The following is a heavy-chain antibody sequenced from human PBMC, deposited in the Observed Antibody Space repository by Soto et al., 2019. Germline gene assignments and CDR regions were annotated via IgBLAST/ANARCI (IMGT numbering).Heavy chain of an antibody. D-gene: IGHD2-15*01. Sequence: GASVKVSCKASGGTFSSYTISWVRQAPGQGLEWMGRIIPILGIANYAQKFQGRVTITADKSTSTAYMELSSLRSEDTAVYYCATGQRCSGGSCYSSLVYWFDPWGQGTLVTVSS. V-gene: IGHV1-69*02. J-gene: IGHJ5*02. CDR3: ATGQRCSGGSCYSSLVYWFDP. CDR1: GGTFSSYT. CDR2: IIPILGIA.